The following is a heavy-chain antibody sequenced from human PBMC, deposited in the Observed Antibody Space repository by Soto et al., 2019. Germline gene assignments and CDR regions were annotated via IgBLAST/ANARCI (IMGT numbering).Heavy chain of an antibody. CDR3: ARDSVRDYLYYYYGMDV. J-gene: IGHJ6*02. D-gene: IGHD4-17*01. V-gene: IGHV3-21*01. CDR1: GFTFSSYT. CDR2: IGTSSSYI. Sequence: EVQLVESGGGLVKPGGSLRLSCAASGFTFSSYTKNWVRQAPGRGLEWVSSIGTSSSYIYYADSVKGRFTISRDNAKNSLFLQMNSLRADDTAVYYCARDSVRDYLYYYYGMDVWGQGTTVTVSS.